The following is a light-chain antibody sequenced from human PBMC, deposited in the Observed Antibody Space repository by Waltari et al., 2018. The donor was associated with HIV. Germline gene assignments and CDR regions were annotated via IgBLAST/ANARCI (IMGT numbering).Light chain of an antibody. CDR2: VGPGGMVG. J-gene: IGLJ1*01. V-gene: IGLV9-49*01. CDR3: GADHGSGSNFVYV. Sequence: QPMLTQPPSASASLGASVTLTCTLSSGYSNYKVDWYQQRPGKGPRFVMRVGPGGMVGSNGHGIPDRFSVLGSGLNRYLTIKNIREEDESDYHCGADHGSGSNFVYVFGSGTKVTVL. CDR1: SGYSNYK.